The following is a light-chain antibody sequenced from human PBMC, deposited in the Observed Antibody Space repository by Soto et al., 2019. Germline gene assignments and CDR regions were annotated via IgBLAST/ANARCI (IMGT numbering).Light chain of an antibody. CDR2: GAS. J-gene: IGKJ3*01. Sequence: ESVLTQSPGTLSLSPGERATLSCRASQSVSSRFLAWYQQKPGQAPRLLIYGASSRATGIPDRFSGSGSGTDFTLTISRLEPEDFAVYHCQQYNNWPPFTFGPGTKVDIK. V-gene: IGKV3-20*01. CDR1: QSVSSRF. CDR3: QQYNNWPPFT.